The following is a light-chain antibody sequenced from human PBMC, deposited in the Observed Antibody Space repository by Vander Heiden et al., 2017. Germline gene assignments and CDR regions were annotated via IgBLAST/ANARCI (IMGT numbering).Light chain of an antibody. Sequence: QSVLTQPPPVSGAPGQSVTISCTGTTSNIWAGYEVHWYQQPPGGAPKLLIYVNTYRPSRVPDRFSGSKSGTSASLAITGLQAEDEADYYCQTYDNRLSGSVFGGGTKLTVL. J-gene: IGLJ2*01. V-gene: IGLV1-40*01. CDR1: TSNIWAGYE. CDR2: VNT. CDR3: QTYDNRLSGSV.